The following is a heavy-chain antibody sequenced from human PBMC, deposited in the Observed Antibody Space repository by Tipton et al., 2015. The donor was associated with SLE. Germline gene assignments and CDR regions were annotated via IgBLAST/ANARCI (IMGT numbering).Heavy chain of an antibody. CDR1: GISIISGTDY. J-gene: IGHJ4*01. CDR3: ARGSPHPDT. CDR2: IYVSGST. V-gene: IGHV4-61*02. Sequence: TLSLTCTVSGISIISGTDYWTWIRQPAGKGMEWVGRIYVSGSTDYNPSLKSRVTISLDTSKKQLSLKLTSLTATDTAVYFCARGSPHPDTWGHGILVTVSS. D-gene: IGHD1-14*01.